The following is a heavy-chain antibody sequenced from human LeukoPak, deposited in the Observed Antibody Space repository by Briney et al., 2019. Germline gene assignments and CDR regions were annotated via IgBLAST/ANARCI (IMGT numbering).Heavy chain of an antibody. CDR1: GFTFSSYA. J-gene: IGHJ4*02. CDR2: ISYDGSNK. V-gene: IGHV3-30-3*02. Sequence: QPGGPLRLSCAASGFTFSSYAMHWVRQAPGKGLEWVAVISYDGSNKYYADSVKGRFTISRDNSKNTLYLQMNSLRAEDTAVYYCAKRVPFDYWGQGTLVTVSS. CDR3: AKRVPFDY.